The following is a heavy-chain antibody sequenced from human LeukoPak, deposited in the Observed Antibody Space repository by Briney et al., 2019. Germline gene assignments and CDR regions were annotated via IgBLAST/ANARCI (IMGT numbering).Heavy chain of an antibody. CDR1: GGTFSSYA. D-gene: IGHD6-13*01. CDR2: IIPILGIA. CDR3: ARDTIAAAGYYYYYGMDV. Sequence: ASVKVSCKASGGTFSSYAISWVRQAPGQGLEWMGRIIPILGIANYAQKFQGRVTITADKSTSTAYMELSSLRSEDTAVYYCARDTIAAAGYYYYYGMDVWGQGTTATVSS. J-gene: IGHJ6*02. V-gene: IGHV1-69*04.